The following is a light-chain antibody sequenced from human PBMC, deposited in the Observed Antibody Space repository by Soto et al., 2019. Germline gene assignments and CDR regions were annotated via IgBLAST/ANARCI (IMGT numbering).Light chain of an antibody. J-gene: IGLJ3*02. CDR2: AVT. Sequence: QSALTQPHSVSGSPGQSVTISCTGTSSDVGAYNYVSWYQQHPGKAPKFMIYAVTKRPSGVPDRFSGSKSGNTASLTISGLQADDEADYYCCSYAGRYTRVFGGGTKLTVL. CDR1: SSDVGAYNY. CDR3: CSYAGRYTRV. V-gene: IGLV2-11*01.